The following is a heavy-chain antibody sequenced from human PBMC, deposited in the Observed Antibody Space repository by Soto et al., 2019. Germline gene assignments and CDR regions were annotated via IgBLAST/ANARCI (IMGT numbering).Heavy chain of an antibody. CDR1: GFTFSSYA. CDR2: ISGGGKTT. Sequence: EVQLLESGGGWVQPGGSLRLSCAASGFTFSSYAMWWVRQAPGKGLECVSAISGGGKTTYYADSVKGRFTISRDNSKNTLYLQMNSLRAEDTAVYYCAFNSGSGSYYFDYWGQGKLVTVSS. V-gene: IGHV3-23*01. CDR3: AFNSGSGSYYFDY. J-gene: IGHJ4*02. D-gene: IGHD3-10*01.